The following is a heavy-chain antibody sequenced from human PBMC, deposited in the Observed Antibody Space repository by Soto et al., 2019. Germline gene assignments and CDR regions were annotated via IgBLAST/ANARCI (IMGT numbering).Heavy chain of an antibody. CDR3: ARAGLLRRDDAFDI. J-gene: IGHJ3*02. CDR2: IKQVGSEK. D-gene: IGHD1-26*01. CDR1: GFTFSSYW. Sequence: EVQLVESGGGLVQPWGYLRLSCAASGFTFSSYWMSCVRQAPGKGLEWVANIKQVGSEKYYVDSVKGRFTISRDNAKNSLYLQMNSLRVEDAAVYYCARAGLLRRDDAFDIWGQGTMVTVSS. V-gene: IGHV3-7*01.